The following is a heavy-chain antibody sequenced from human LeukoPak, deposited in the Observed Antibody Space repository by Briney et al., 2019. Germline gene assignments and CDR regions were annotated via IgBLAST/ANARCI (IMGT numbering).Heavy chain of an antibody. CDR1: GGSISSYY. J-gene: IGHJ2*01. V-gene: IGHV4-59*01. CDR2: IYYSGST. D-gene: IGHD6-6*01. Sequence: PSETLSLTCTVSGGSISSYYWSWIRQPPGKGLEWIGYIYYSGSTNYNPSLKSRVTISVDTSKSQFSLKLSSVTAADTAVYYCARTPSKAAPTPPARPPPPHYWYFDLWGRGTLVTVSS. CDR3: ARTPSKAAPTPPARPPPPHYWYFDL.